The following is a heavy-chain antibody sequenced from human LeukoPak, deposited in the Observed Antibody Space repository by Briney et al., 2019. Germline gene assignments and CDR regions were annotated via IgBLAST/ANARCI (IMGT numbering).Heavy chain of an antibody. CDR2: IRYDGSNK. CDR3: AKDGGYCSSTSCPEDNWFDP. CDR1: GFTFSSCG. D-gene: IGHD2-2*01. Sequence: GRSLRLSCAASGFTFSSCGMHWVRQAPGEGLEWVAFIRYDGSNKYYADSVKGRFTISRDNSKNTLYLQMNSLRAEDTAVYYCAKDGGYCSSTSCPEDNWFDPWGQGTLVTVSS. J-gene: IGHJ5*02. V-gene: IGHV3-30*02.